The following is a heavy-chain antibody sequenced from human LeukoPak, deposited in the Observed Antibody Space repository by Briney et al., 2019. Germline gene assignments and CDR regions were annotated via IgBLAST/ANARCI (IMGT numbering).Heavy chain of an antibody. V-gene: IGHV4-39*07. D-gene: IGHD1-7*01. J-gene: IGHJ4*02. CDR3: AIDKNWNYGPDY. CDR1: GRSITKFRDF. Sequence: SETLSLTCTVSGRSITKFRDFWAWVRQTPGKGLDWIGPVLFRGSEYYNPSLKSQATILVDMSKNQFSWKLTAVTPTDTAVYYCAIDKNWNYGPDYWGERALVTVSS. CDR2: VLFRGSE.